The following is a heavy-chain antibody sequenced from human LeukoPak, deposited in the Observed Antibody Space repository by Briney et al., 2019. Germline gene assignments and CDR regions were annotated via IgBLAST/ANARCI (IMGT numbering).Heavy chain of an antibody. CDR2: IYYSGGT. V-gene: IGHV4-59*01. J-gene: IGHJ4*02. Sequence: SETLSLTCTVSGGSISSYYWSWIRQPPGKGLEWIGYIYYSGGTNYNPSLKSRVTISVDTSKNQFSLKLSSVTAADTAVYYCARKTGSSWYFDYWGQGTLVTVSS. CDR3: ARKTGSSWYFDY. CDR1: GGSISSYY. D-gene: IGHD6-13*01.